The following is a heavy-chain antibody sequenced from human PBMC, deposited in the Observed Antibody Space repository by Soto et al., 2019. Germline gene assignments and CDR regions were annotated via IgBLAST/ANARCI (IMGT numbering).Heavy chain of an antibody. V-gene: IGHV4-59*01. CDR1: GGSIARYY. Sequence: SETLCLTCTVSGGSIARYYWSWIRQPPGKGLEWIGYVYYGGSTDYNPSLKSRVTISVDMSKNQFSLKVNSVTTADTAVYYCARGGWQLDYWGQGTLVTVSS. CDR2: VYYGGST. D-gene: IGHD2-15*01. J-gene: IGHJ4*02. CDR3: ARGGWQLDY.